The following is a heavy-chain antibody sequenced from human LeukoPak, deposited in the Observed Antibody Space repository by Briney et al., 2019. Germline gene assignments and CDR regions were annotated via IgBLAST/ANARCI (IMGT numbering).Heavy chain of an antibody. Sequence: TGGSLRLSCAASGFTFSSYTMLWVRQAPGKGLEWMAIISFDGSNKYYAESVRGRFTISRDNSKNTVYLQMNSLGAEDTAVYYCATVSGLSGSYGFDYWGQGTLVTVSS. CDR3: ATVSGLSGSYGFDY. J-gene: IGHJ4*02. D-gene: IGHD1-26*01. CDR2: ISFDGSNK. V-gene: IGHV3-30*04. CDR1: GFTFSSYT.